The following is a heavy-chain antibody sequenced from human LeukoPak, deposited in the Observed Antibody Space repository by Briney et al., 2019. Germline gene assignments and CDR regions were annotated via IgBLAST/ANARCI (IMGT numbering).Heavy chain of an antibody. CDR1: GGSFSGYY. CDR3: ARRRDAFDI. Sequence: PSETLSLTCAVYGGSFSGYYWNWIRQPPGKGLEWIGYISYSGSTNYNPSLKSRVTISVDTSKNQFSLKLSSVTAADTAVYYCARRRDAFDIWGQGTMVTVSS. V-gene: IGHV4-59*08. CDR2: ISYSGST. J-gene: IGHJ3*02.